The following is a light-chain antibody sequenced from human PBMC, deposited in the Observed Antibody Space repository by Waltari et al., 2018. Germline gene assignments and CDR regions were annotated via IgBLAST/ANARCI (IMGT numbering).Light chain of an antibody. V-gene: IGLV1-47*01. Sequence: QSVLPQPPSAPGTPVQRVTVSCSGSLSHICGNFVYLYLQSPGTAPKLLIYKNTTRRSGVPDRFSGSKSGTSASLAISGLRSEDEADYYCATWDAILSGRVFGGGTKVTVL. CDR3: ATWDAILSGRV. CDR2: KNT. J-gene: IGLJ2*01. CDR1: LSHICGNF.